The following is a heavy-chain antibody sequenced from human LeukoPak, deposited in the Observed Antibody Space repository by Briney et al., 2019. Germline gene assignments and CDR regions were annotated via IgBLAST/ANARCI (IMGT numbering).Heavy chain of an antibody. Sequence: GGSLRLSYAAAGFTVSRYWMSWVRQAPGKGLEWVANIKQDGSEKYYVDSVKGRFTISRDNAKNSLYLQMNSLRAEDTAVYYWARAPDDDYGDYFDYWGQGTLVTVSS. V-gene: IGHV3-7*01. CDR2: IKQDGSEK. J-gene: IGHJ4*02. CDR1: GFTVSRYW. CDR3: ARAPDDDYGDYFDY. D-gene: IGHD4-17*01.